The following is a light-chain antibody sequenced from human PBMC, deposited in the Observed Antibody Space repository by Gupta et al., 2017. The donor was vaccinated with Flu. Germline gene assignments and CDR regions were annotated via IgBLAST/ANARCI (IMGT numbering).Light chain of an antibody. Sequence: QSVLTQPPSASGTPGRRVTITCSGSNSNIGSEAVNWYQQFPGTAPKLLVYKNDQRPSGVPDRFSGSKSGTSASLAISGLQAEDEAYYYCAAWDDSLKGWLFGGGTKLTVL. CDR1: NSNIGSEA. J-gene: IGLJ3*02. CDR3: AAWDDSLKGWL. CDR2: KND. V-gene: IGLV1-44*01.